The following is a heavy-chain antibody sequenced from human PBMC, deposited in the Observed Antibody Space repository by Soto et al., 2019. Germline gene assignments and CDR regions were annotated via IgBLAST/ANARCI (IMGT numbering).Heavy chain of an antibody. V-gene: IGHV3-74*01. CDR2: INSDGSGT. J-gene: IGHJ4*02. D-gene: IGHD1-26*01. Sequence: EVQLVQSGGGLVQPGGSLRLSCAASGFTFSSYWMHWVRQVPGKGLVWVSRINSDGSGTRYADSVKGRFTISRDNAENTPYLQTSSLAAEDTAVYYGAGLYGRFDYWCQGSLVTVSS. CDR1: GFTFSSYW. CDR3: AGLYGRFDY.